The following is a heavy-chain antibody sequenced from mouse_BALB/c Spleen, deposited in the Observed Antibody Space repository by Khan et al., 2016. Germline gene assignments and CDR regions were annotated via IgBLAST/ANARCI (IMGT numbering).Heavy chain of an antibody. J-gene: IGHJ4*01. V-gene: IGHV5-9-2*01. CDR1: GFTFSSYG. D-gene: IGHD2-4*01. CDR3: ASSSPMIKDYAMDY. Sequence: EVELVESGGGLVKPGGSLKLSCAASGFTFSSYGMYWVRQTPEKRLEWVATISGGGSYTYYPDSVKGRFTISRDNAKNNRYLQMSSLRSEDTALYYCASSSPMIKDYAMDYWGQGTSVTVSP. CDR2: ISGGGSYT.